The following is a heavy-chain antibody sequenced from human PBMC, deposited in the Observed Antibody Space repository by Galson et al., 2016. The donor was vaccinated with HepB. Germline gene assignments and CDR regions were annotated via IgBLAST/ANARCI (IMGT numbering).Heavy chain of an antibody. J-gene: IGHJ4*02. CDR3: ARRGYSGYEEGYFDY. V-gene: IGHV5-10-1*01. CDR2: IDPSDSYT. Sequence: QSGAEVKKPGESLRISCKGSGYSFTNYWISWVRQMPGKGLEWMGRIDPSDSYTNYSPSFQGHVTVSADKSISTAYLQWSRLKPSDTAMYFCARRGYSGYEEGYFDYWGQGTLVTVSS. CDR1: GYSFTNYW. D-gene: IGHD5-12*01.